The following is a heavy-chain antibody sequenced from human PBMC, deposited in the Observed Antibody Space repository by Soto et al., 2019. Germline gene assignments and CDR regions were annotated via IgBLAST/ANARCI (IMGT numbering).Heavy chain of an antibody. J-gene: IGHJ5*02. CDR3: FPGGGTSGS. D-gene: IGHD3-16*01. Sequence: EVQLVESGGGLVQPGGSLRLSCTASGFALNNEWMNWVRQSPEKGLEWVANINPDGGQMQYVDSVKGRFTVSRDNAKNALFLQMNSLRVEDTAVYFCFPGGGTSGSWGQGTLVTVSS. V-gene: IGHV3-7*01. CDR2: INPDGGQM. CDR1: GFALNNEW.